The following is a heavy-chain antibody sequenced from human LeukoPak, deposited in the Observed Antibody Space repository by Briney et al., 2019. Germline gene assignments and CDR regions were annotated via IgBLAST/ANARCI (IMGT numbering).Heavy chain of an antibody. D-gene: IGHD3-3*01. CDR1: GGSFSGYY. CDR3: ARTPLSFLEPFDY. V-gene: IGHV4-34*01. CDR2: ISHRGRT. Sequence: SETLSLTCAVYGGSFSGYYWSWIRQPPGKGLEWIGEISHRGRTHYNPSLKGRVTMSVDTSKNQFALEVDSVTAADTAVYYCARTPLSFLEPFDYWGQGILVTVSS. J-gene: IGHJ4*02.